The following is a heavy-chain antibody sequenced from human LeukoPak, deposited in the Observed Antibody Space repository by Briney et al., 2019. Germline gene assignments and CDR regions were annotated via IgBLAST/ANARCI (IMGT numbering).Heavy chain of an antibody. V-gene: IGHV3-33*01. CDR3: AGDFDGYNPDY. Sequence: SGGSLRLSCAASGFTFSSYGMHWVRQAPGKGLEWVAVIWFDASNKYYADSVKGRFTISRDNSKNTLYLQMNSLRAEDTAVYYCAGDFDGYNPDYWGQGTLVTVSS. CDR1: GFTFSSYG. J-gene: IGHJ4*02. D-gene: IGHD5-24*01. CDR2: IWFDASNK.